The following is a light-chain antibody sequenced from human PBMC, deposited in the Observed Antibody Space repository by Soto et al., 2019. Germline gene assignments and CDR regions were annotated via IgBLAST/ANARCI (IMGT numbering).Light chain of an antibody. CDR2: DVS. V-gene: IGKV1-5*01. CDR3: QQYSSYPFT. Sequence: DIHMTQSPSTLSASVGDRVTITCRASQSISEWLTWYQQKPGRAPKLLIYDVSSLESGVPSRFSGSGPYTEFTLNISSLQPDDFATYDCQQYSSYPFTSGPGTKVDVK. J-gene: IGKJ3*01. CDR1: QSISEW.